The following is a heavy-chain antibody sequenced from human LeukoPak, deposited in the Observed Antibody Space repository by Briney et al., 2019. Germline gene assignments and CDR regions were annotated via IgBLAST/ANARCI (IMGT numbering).Heavy chain of an antibody. J-gene: IGHJ3*02. CDR3: AKGTRLAYCGGDCYSTAFDI. CDR2: ISWNSGSI. Sequence: GGSLRLSCAASGFTFDDYARHWVRQAPGKGLEWVSGISWNSGSIGYADSVKGRFTISRDNAKNSLYLQMNSLRAEDTALYYCAKGTRLAYCGGDCYSTAFDIWGQGTMVTVSS. CDR1: GFTFDDYA. D-gene: IGHD2-21*02. V-gene: IGHV3-9*01.